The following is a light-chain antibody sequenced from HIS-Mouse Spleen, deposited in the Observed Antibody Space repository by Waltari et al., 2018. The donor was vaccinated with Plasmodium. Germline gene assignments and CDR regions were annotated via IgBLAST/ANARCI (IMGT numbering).Light chain of an antibody. CDR1: QSISCW. CDR3: QQYNSYWT. V-gene: IGKV1-5*03. CDR2: KAS. J-gene: IGKJ1*01. Sequence: DIQMTQSPSTLSASVGDRVTITCRASQSISCWLAWYKQKPGNDPKLLIDKASSLESGGPSRFSGSGSGTEFTLTISSLQPDDFATYYCQQYNSYWTFGQGTKVEIK.